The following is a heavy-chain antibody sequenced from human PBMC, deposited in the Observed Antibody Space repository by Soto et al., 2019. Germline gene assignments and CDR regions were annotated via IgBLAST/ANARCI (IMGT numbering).Heavy chain of an antibody. V-gene: IGHV3-30*18. CDR2: ISNDGRDR. CDR1: GFRFSTYG. D-gene: IGHD1-1*01. Sequence: QVQLVESGGGVVQPGTSLRLSCTAAGFRFSTYGMHWVRQAPGKGLVWVAVISNDGRDRYYGDSVRGRITISRDNSKNSLYLEMSCLRPEDTAVYYCAKYVYNTGGKVPFDPWGKGTMVIVSS. CDR3: AKYVYNTGGKVPFDP. J-gene: IGHJ5*02.